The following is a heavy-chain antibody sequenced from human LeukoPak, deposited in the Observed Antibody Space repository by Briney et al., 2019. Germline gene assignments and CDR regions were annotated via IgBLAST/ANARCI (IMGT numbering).Heavy chain of an antibody. CDR1: GGTFSSYA. CDR2: IIPILGIA. V-gene: IGHV1-69*04. CDR3: ASGYSYGSVDY. Sequence: SVKVSCKASGGTFSSYAISWVRQAPGQGLEWMGRIIPILGIANYAQKFQGRVTITADKSTSTAYMELSSLRSEDTAVYYCASGYSYGSVDYWGQGTLVTVSS. J-gene: IGHJ4*02. D-gene: IGHD5-18*01.